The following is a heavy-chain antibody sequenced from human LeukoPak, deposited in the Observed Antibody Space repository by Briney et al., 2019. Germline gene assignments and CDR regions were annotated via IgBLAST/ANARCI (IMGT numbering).Heavy chain of an antibody. CDR1: GGSTSSYY. Sequence: PSETLSLTCTVSGGSTSSYYWSWIRQPPGKGLEWIGNIYNSGSTKYSPSIKSRVTISVNTSKNQISLKLSSVTAADTAVYYCASTLTTGGFDYWGQGTLVTVSS. V-gene: IGHV4-59*01. D-gene: IGHD4-17*01. CDR3: ASTLTTGGFDY. J-gene: IGHJ4*02. CDR2: IYNSGST.